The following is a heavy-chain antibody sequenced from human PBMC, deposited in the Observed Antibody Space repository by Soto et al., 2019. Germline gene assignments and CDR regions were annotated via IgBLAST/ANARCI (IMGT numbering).Heavy chain of an antibody. J-gene: IGHJ4*02. CDR3: ARTRSITMVRGVITPFDY. V-gene: IGHV1-69*02. D-gene: IGHD3-10*01. CDR2: IIPILGIA. CDR1: GGTFSSYT. Sequence: GASVKVSCKASGGTFSSYTISWVRQAPGQGLEWMGRIIPILGIANYAQKFQGRVTITADKSTSTAYMELSSLRSEDTAVYYCARTRSITMVRGVITPFDYWGQGTLVTVSS.